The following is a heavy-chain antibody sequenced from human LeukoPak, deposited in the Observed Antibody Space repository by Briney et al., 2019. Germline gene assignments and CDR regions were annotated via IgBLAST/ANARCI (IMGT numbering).Heavy chain of an antibody. J-gene: IGHJ3*02. CDR3: ARRMAAAGNGAFDI. D-gene: IGHD6-13*01. Sequence: SETLSLTCTVSGGSISSYYWSWIRQPPGKGLEWIGYIYYSGSTNYNPSLKSRVTISVDTSKNQFSLKLSSVTAADTAVYYCARRMAAAGNGAFDIWGQGTKVTVSS. V-gene: IGHV4-59*08. CDR1: GGSISSYY. CDR2: IYYSGST.